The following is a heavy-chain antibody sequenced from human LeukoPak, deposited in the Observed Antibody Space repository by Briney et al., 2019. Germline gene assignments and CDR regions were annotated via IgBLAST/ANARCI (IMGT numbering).Heavy chain of an antibody. CDR1: GFTFSSYA. CDR3: ARDNYGMDV. J-gene: IGHJ6*02. V-gene: IGHV3-30-3*01. CDR2: MSYDGSNK. Sequence: GGSLRLSCAASGFTFSSYAMHWVRQAPGKGLEWVAVMSYDGSNKYYADSVKGRFTISRDNSKNTLYLQMNSLRAEDTAVYYCARDNYGMDVWGQGTTVTVSS.